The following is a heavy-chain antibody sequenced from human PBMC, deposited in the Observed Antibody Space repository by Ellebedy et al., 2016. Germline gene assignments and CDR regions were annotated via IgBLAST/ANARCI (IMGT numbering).Heavy chain of an antibody. CDR2: ISAYNGNT. V-gene: IGHV1-18*01. CDR3: ASWRLLLRDEDY. Sequence: ASVKVSCXASGYTFTSYGISWVRQAPGQGLEWMGWISAYNGNTNYAQKLQGRVTMTTDTSTSTAYMELRSLRSDDTAVYYCASWRLLLRDEDYWGQGTLVTVSS. J-gene: IGHJ4*02. CDR1: GYTFTSYG. D-gene: IGHD3-22*01.